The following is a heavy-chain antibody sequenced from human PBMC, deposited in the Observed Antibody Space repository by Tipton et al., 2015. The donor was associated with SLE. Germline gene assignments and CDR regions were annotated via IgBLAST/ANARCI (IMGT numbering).Heavy chain of an antibody. V-gene: IGHV3-7*01. CDR3: AKKSDWDYFDY. Sequence: GSLRLSCAASGFTFSSYWMSWVRQAPGKGLEWVANIKQDGSEKYYVDSVKGRFTISRDNSKNTLYLQMNSLRGEDTALYYCAKKSDWDYFDYWGQGTLVTVSP. J-gene: IGHJ4*02. CDR2: IKQDGSEK. CDR1: GFTFSSYW. D-gene: IGHD2-21*01.